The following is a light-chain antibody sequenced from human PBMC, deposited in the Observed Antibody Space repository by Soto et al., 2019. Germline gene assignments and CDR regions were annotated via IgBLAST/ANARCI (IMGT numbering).Light chain of an antibody. J-gene: IGLJ2*01. Sequence: QSALTQPASVSGSPGQSITISCTGTSSDVGGYNYVSWYQQHPGKAPKFMIYEVSNRPSGVFNRFSGSKSGNTASLTISGLQAEDEADYYCSSYTSSSTLVVFGGGTKLTVL. CDR2: EVS. CDR3: SSYTSSSTLVV. V-gene: IGLV2-14*01. CDR1: SSDVGGYNY.